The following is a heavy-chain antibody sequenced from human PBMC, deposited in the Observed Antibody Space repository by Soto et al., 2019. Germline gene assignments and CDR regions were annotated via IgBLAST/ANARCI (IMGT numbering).Heavy chain of an antibody. J-gene: IGHJ6*02. Sequence: PSQTLSLTCVISGDSVSRNSGAWNWLRQSPSRGLEWLGRTYYRSKWFNDYAVSVKGRITINPDTSKNQFSLQLNSVTPEDTAVYYCSRDRAEAGTYYYGMDVWGQGTTVTVSS. CDR3: SRDRAEAGTYYYGMDV. V-gene: IGHV6-1*01. D-gene: IGHD6-19*01. CDR1: GDSVSRNSGA. CDR2: TYYRSKWFN.